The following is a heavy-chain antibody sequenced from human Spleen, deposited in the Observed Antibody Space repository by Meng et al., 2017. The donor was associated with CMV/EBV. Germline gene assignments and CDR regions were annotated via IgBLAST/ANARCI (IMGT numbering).Heavy chain of an antibody. D-gene: IGHD2-15*01. J-gene: IGHJ4*02. CDR1: GYIFTAYF. CDR2: INPNTGAT. Sequence: ASVKVSCKTSGYIFTAYFIHWMRQAPGQGLEWIGWINPNTGATNYAQRFQGRVTMTRDTSISTAYMELSRLRSDDTAVYYCARTLLNFDYWGQGTLVTVSS. CDR3: ARTLLNFDY. V-gene: IGHV1-2*02.